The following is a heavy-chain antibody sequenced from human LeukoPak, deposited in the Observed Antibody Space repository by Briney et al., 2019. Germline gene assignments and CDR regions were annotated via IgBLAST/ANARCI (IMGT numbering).Heavy chain of an antibody. CDR3: ASALNYYGSGTDSGNWFDP. CDR2: IFYSGIT. CDR1: GDSISSSSYY. V-gene: IGHV4-39*01. D-gene: IGHD3-10*01. J-gene: IGHJ5*02. Sequence: PSETLSLTCTVSGDSISSSSYYWGWIRQPPGKGLEWIGSIFYSGITYHNPSLKSRVTISVDTSKNQFSLKLSSVTAADTAVYYCASALNYYGSGTDSGNWFDPWGQGTLVTVSS.